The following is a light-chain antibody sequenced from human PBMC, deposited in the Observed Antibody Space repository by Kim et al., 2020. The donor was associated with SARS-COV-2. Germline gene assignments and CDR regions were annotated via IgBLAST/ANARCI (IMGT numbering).Light chain of an antibody. CDR3: QVWENTLRT. Sequence: VAPGKTARITCGGNNIGRKSIHWYQHKPGQAPVLVIYHDRDRPPGVSERFSASNAGNPATLAISSVEPGDEADYYCQVWENTLRTFGGGTQLTVL. CDR2: HDR. J-gene: IGLJ2*01. V-gene: IGLV3-21*01. CDR1: NIGRKS.